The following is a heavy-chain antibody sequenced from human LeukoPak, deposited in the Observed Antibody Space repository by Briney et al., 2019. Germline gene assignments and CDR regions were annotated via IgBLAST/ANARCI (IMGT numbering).Heavy chain of an antibody. Sequence: GGSLRLSCAASGFTFSSYSMNWVRQAPGKGLEWVSAISGSGGSTYYADSVKGRFTISRDNSKNTLYLQMNSLRAEDTAVYYCAKVSYYGSGSFDYWGQGTLVTVSS. CDR3: AKVSYYGSGSFDY. CDR2: ISGSGGST. CDR1: GFTFSSYS. J-gene: IGHJ4*02. D-gene: IGHD3-10*01. V-gene: IGHV3-23*01.